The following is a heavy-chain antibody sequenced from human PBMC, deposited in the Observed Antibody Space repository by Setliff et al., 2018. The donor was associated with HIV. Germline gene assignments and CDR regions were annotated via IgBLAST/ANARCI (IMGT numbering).Heavy chain of an antibody. Sequence: LSLTCTVSGDSISSYYWSWIRQPPGKELEWIGYIYSTGDSNYNPSLKSRVTMAVDTSKNQFSLKLTSVTAADPAVYYCARYRRPPYYLDYWGQGTRVTVS. D-gene: IGHD3-16*02. CDR2: IYSTGDS. J-gene: IGHJ4*02. CDR1: GDSISSYY. CDR3: ARYRRPPYYLDY. V-gene: IGHV4-4*09.